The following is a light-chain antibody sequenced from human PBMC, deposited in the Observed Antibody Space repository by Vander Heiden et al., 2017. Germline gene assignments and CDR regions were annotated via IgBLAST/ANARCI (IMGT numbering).Light chain of an antibody. V-gene: IGLV1-47*01. J-gene: IGLJ2*01. CDR2: RNN. CDR1: SPNIGRNY. Sequence: SVLTQPPSASGTHGQRVTITCSWISPNIGRNYVYWYQQPPGTAPKLLIYRNNQRPSVVPDRFSGSKSGTSASLAIRVLRSEDEADYYCAAWDDSLSDLVVFGGGTKLTVL. CDR3: AAWDDSLSDLVV.